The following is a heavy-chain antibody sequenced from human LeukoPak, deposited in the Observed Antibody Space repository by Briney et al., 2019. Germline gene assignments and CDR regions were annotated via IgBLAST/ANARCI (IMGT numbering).Heavy chain of an antibody. Sequence: GGSLRLSCAASGFTVSSNYMSWVRQAPGKGLEWVSVIYSGGSTYYADSVKGRFTISRDNSKNKLYLQMNSLRAEDTAVYYCARLGYCSGCSCYSQAFDIWGQGTMVTVSS. V-gene: IGHV3-53*01. CDR3: ARLGYCSGCSCYSQAFDI. CDR1: GFTVSSNY. D-gene: IGHD2-15*01. J-gene: IGHJ3*02. CDR2: IYSGGST.